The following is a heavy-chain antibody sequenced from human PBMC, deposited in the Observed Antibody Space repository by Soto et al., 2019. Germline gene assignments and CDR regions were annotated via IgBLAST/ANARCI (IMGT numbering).Heavy chain of an antibody. CDR2: ISRSGSTI. CDR3: ARDPSLVVAADRRSFDI. V-gene: IGHV3-48*01. D-gene: IGHD2-15*01. J-gene: IGHJ3*02. Sequence: EVQLVESGGGLVQPGGSLRLSCAASGFTFSSYSMNWVRQAPGKGLEWVSYISRSGSTIYYADSVKGRFTISRDNAKISLYLQMTSLTAEDTAVYYCARDPSLVVAADRRSFDIWGQGTMVTVSS. CDR1: GFTFSSYS.